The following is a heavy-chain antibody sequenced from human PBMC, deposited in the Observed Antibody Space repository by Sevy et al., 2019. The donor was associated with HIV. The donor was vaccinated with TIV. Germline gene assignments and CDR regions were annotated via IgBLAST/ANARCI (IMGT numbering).Heavy chain of an antibody. Sequence: GESLKISCAASGFTFSSYVMHWVRQAPGKGLEWVAFIQYDGNKKDYAVSVKGRFTISRDNSKNTLYLQVSSLTTEDTAVYYCAKDPLISLGADLFDYWGQGTLVTVSS. CDR3: AKDPLISLGADLFDY. CDR1: GFTFSSYV. CDR2: IQYDGNKK. V-gene: IGHV3-30*02. J-gene: IGHJ4*02. D-gene: IGHD3-16*01.